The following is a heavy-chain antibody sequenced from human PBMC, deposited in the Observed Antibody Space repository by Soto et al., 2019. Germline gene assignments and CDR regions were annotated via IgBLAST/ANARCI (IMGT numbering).Heavy chain of an antibody. D-gene: IGHD1-1*01. V-gene: IGHV4-59*01. CDR1: GGSISDYC. J-gene: IGHJ3*02. Sequence: PSETLSLTCTVSGGSISDYCWSWIRQPPGKGLEWIGYISYSGSTNYKPSLKSRVTISLDTSKKQFSLKLSSVTAADTAVYYCARDRYNWNDVGAFDIWGQGTMVTVS. CDR3: ARDRYNWNDVGAFDI. CDR2: ISYSGST.